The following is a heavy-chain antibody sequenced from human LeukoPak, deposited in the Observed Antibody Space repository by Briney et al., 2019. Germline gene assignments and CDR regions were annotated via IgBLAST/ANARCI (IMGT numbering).Heavy chain of an antibody. J-gene: IGHJ6*02. CDR1: EYNFATYW. D-gene: IGHD3-10*01. V-gene: IGHV5-51*01. CDR3: AIRPPYGSGIYPLIDV. CDR2: IYPGDSDT. Sequence: GESLKISCKGSEYNFATYWIVWVRQMPGKGLEWLGHIYPGDSDTKYSPAFQGQVTISADKSISTVYLQWNTLKASDTSIYYCAIRPPYGSGIYPLIDVWGQGTTVTVSS.